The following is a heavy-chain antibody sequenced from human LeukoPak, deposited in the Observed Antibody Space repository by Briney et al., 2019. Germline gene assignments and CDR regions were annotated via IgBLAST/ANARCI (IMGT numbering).Heavy chain of an antibody. CDR1: GYTFTGYY. V-gene: IGHV1-2*02. CDR2: INPNSGGT. Sequence: ASVKVSCKASGYTFTGYYMHWVRQAPGQGLEWMGWINPNSGGTNYAQKFQGRVTMTRDTSISTAYMELSRLRSDDTAVYYCARNDPNPRDGYIVFDYWGQGTLVTVSS. CDR3: ARNDPNPRDGYIVFDY. D-gene: IGHD5-24*01. J-gene: IGHJ4*02.